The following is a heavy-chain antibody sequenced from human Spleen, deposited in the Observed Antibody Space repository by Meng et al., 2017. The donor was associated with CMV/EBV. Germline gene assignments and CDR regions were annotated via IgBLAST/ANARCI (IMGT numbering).Heavy chain of an antibody. CDR3: AKDIEIGGYYHYYYGMDV. CDR2: VTWNSGSK. Sequence: SLKISCTASGFIFKDYAMHWVRQAPGKGLEWVSGVTWNSGSKDYADSVKGRFTISRDNAKKSLYLQMDSLRAEDTALYFCAKDIEIGGYYHYYYGMDVRGQGTTVTVSS. D-gene: IGHD3-10*01. CDR1: GFIFKDYA. V-gene: IGHV3-9*01. J-gene: IGHJ6*02.